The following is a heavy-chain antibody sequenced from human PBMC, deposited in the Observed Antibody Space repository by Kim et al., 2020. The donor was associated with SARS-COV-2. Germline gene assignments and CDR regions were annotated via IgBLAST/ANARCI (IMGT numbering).Heavy chain of an antibody. D-gene: IGHD3-10*01. CDR3: AREVDGPLHPEYYYGSGNRNYGMDA. J-gene: IGHJ6*02. CDR2: ISSSSSYI. Sequence: GGSLRLSCAASGFTFSSYSMNWVRQAPGKGLEWVSSISSSSSYIYYADSVKGRFTISRDNAKNSLYLQMNSLRAEDTAVYYCAREVDGPLHPEYYYGSGNRNYGMDAWGQGTTVTVSS. CDR1: GFTFSSYS. V-gene: IGHV3-21*01.